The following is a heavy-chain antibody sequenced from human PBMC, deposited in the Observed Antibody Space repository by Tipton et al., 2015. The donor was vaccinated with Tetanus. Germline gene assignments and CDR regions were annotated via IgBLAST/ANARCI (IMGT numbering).Heavy chain of an antibody. CDR1: GGSISSRSYY. CDR2: IYYTGST. J-gene: IGHJ4*02. Sequence: TLSLTCTVSGGSISSRSYYWSWIRQHPVKGLEWIGYIYYTGSTYYNPSLKSRLTISVDTSNNQFSLNLRSVTAADTAVYYCAALSAVFRSSEWVSSSFDYWGQGTLVPVAP. D-gene: IGHD2/OR15-2a*01. V-gene: IGHV4-31*03. CDR3: AALSAVFRSSEWVSSSFDY.